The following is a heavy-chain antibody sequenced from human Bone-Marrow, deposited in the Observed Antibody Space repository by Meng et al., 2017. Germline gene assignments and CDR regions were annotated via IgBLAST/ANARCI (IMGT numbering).Heavy chain of an antibody. CDR2: IYSGGST. V-gene: IGHV3-66*02. J-gene: IGHJ4*02. CDR3: ARDGRYYYDSSGYYLN. Sequence: GSLRLSCAASGFTVSSNYMSWVRQAPGKGLEWVSVIYSGGSTYYADSVKGRFTISRDNSKNTLYLQMNSLRAEDTAVYYCARDGRYYYDSSGYYLNWGQGTLVTVSS. CDR1: GFTVSSNY. D-gene: IGHD3-22*01.